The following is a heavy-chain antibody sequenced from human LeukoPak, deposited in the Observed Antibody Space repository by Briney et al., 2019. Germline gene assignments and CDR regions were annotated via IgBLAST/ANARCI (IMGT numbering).Heavy chain of an antibody. J-gene: IGHJ4*02. Sequence: PGGSLRLSCAASGFTFSSYAMSWVRQAPGKGLEWVSAISGSGGSTYYADSVKGRFTISRDNSKNTLYLQMSSLRAEDTAVYYCAKVKVAGTALLDYWGQGTLVTVSS. V-gene: IGHV3-23*01. D-gene: IGHD6-19*01. CDR3: AKVKVAGTALLDY. CDR1: GFTFSSYA. CDR2: ISGSGGST.